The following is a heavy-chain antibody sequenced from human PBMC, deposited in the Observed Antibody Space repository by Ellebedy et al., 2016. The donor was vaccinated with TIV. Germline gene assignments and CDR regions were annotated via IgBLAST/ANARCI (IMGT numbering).Heavy chain of an antibody. D-gene: IGHD2-2*01. J-gene: IGHJ6*02. Sequence: SETLSLXXAVYGGSFSGYYWSWIRQPPGKGLEWIGEINHSGSTNYNPSLKSRVTISVDTSKNQFSLKLSSVTAADTAVYYCARAPGLTQLLWVRYYYYGMDVWGQGTTVTVSS. CDR3: ARAPGLTQLLWVRYYYYGMDV. CDR1: GGSFSGYY. CDR2: INHSGST. V-gene: IGHV4-34*01.